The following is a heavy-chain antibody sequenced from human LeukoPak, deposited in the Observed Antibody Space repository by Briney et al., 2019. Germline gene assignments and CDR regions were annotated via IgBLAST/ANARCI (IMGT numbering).Heavy chain of an antibody. CDR3: ARDLSPWETRNPDAFDI. Sequence: GGSLRLSCAASGFTFSSYWMHWVRHAPGKGLVWVSRINSDGSSTSYADSVKGRFTISRDNAKNTLYLQMNSLRAEDTAVYYCARDLSPWETRNPDAFDIWGQGTMVTVSS. J-gene: IGHJ3*02. CDR2: INSDGSST. CDR1: GFTFSSYW. V-gene: IGHV3-74*01. D-gene: IGHD1-14*01.